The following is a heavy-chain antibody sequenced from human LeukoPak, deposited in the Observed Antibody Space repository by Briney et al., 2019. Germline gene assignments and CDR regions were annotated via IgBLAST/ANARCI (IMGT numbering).Heavy chain of an antibody. CDR2: ISGDGGVT. D-gene: IGHD4-11*01. Sequence: SGGSLRLSCAASGFTFRDFSMHWVRQVAGKGLEWVSLISGDGGVTHYGDSVRGRFTISRDNSKNSLYLQMSSLRVEDTALCYCAKGNNSISYNFDYWGQGTLVTVSS. V-gene: IGHV3-43*02. CDR3: AKGNNSISYNFDY. J-gene: IGHJ4*02. CDR1: GFTFRDFS.